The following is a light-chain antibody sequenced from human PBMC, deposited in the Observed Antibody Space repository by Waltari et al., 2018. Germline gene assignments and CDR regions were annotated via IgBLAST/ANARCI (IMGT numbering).Light chain of an antibody. CDR1: SSDVGGYNY. J-gene: IGLJ2*01. CDR3: CSYAGSYTHVV. Sequence: QSALTQPRSVSGSPGQAVTIPCPGTSSDVGGYNYVSWYQQHPGKAPKLMIYDVSKRPSGVPDRFSGSKSGNTASLTISGLQAEDEADYYCCSYAGSYTHVVFGGGTKLTVL. CDR2: DVS. V-gene: IGLV2-11*01.